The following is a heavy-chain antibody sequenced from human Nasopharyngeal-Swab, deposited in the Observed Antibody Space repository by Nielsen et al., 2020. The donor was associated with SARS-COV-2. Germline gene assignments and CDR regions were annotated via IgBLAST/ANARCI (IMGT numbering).Heavy chain of an antibody. Sequence: GSLRLSCAVYGGSFSGYYWSWIRQPPGKGLEWIGEINHSGSTNYNPSLKSRVTISVDTSKNQFSLKLSSVTAADTAVYYCARGKEGVVPAALGMVFYYYYMDVWGKGTTVTVSS. D-gene: IGHD2-2*01. CDR1: GGSFSGYY. CDR2: INHSGST. V-gene: IGHV4-34*01. CDR3: ARGKEGVVPAALGMVFYYYYMDV. J-gene: IGHJ6*03.